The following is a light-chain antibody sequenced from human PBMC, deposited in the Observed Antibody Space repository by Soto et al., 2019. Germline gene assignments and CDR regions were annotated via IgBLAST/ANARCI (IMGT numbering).Light chain of an antibody. J-gene: IGKJ3*01. CDR2: GAS. CDR3: QQYNNWPPFT. Sequence: EIVMTQSPATLSVSPGERATLSCRASQSVVINLAWYQQKPGQPPRLLIYGASTRATGIPARFSGSGSGTEFTLTISSLQSADFAVYYCQQYNNWPPFTFGPGTKVDIK. V-gene: IGKV3-15*01. CDR1: QSVVIN.